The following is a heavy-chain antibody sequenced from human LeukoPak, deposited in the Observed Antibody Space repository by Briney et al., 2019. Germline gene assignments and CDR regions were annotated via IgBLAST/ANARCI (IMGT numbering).Heavy chain of an antibody. Sequence: AASVKVSCKASGYTFIAYHMHWVRQAPGQGLEWMGIISPSGGSTTYAQKFQGRVTMTGDTSTSTVYMELSSLGSEDTAVYYCARSRLLLDYWGQGTLVTVSS. CDR2: ISPSGGST. CDR3: ARSRLLLDY. J-gene: IGHJ4*02. V-gene: IGHV1-46*01. D-gene: IGHD2-21*02. CDR1: GYTFIAYH.